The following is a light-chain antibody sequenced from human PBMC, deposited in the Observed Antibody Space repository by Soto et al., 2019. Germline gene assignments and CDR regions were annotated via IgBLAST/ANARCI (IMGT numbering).Light chain of an antibody. J-gene: IGLJ2*01. Sequence: QSVLTQPASVSGSPGQSITISCTGTSSDVGGYKYVSWYQQHPDKAPKLIIFEVSNRPSGISSRFSGSKSGNTASLTIYGLQAEDEADYYCASYTSSSTSVIFGRGTKLTVL. CDR1: SSDVGGYKY. CDR2: EVS. V-gene: IGLV2-14*01. CDR3: ASYTSSSTSVI.